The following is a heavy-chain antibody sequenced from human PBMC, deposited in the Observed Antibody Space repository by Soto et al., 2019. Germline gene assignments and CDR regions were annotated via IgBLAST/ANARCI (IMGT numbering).Heavy chain of an antibody. CDR2: ISSSSSYI. V-gene: IGHV3-21*01. D-gene: IGHD4-17*01. CDR1: GFTFSSYS. J-gene: IGHJ3*02. CDR3: ARDGDYGSDAFDI. Sequence: GGSLRLSCAASGFTFSSYSMNWVRQAPGKGLEWVSSISSSSSYIYYADSVKGRFTISRDNAKNSLYLQMNSLRAEDTAVYYCARDGDYGSDAFDIRGQGTMVTVSS.